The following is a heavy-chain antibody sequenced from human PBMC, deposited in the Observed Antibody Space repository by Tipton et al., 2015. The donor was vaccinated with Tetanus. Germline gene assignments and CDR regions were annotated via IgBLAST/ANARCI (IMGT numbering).Heavy chain of an antibody. J-gene: IGHJ4*02. V-gene: IGHV3-23*01. Sequence: SLRLSCAASGFTFSSYAMSWVRQAPGKGLEWVSAISGSGGSTYYADSVKGRFTISRDNSKNTLYLQMNSLRVEDTAVYYCARGLLNYYESSVYYDNYFDYWGQGTLVTVSS. CDR1: GFTFSSYA. CDR2: ISGSGGST. CDR3: ARGLLNYYESSVYYDNYFDY. D-gene: IGHD3-22*01.